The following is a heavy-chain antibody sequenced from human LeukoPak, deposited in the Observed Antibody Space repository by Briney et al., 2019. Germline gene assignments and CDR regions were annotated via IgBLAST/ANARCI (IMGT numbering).Heavy chain of an antibody. Sequence: GGSLRLSCAASGFTFSSYSMNWVRQAPGKGLEWVSYISSSSSTIYYADSVKGRFTISRDNAKNSLYLQMNSLRAEDTAVYYCARDNTVVTRGYYYYYMDVWGKGTTVTVSS. CDR1: GFTFSSYS. D-gene: IGHD4-23*01. J-gene: IGHJ6*03. CDR3: ARDNTVVTRGYYYYYMDV. CDR2: ISSSSSTI. V-gene: IGHV3-48*04.